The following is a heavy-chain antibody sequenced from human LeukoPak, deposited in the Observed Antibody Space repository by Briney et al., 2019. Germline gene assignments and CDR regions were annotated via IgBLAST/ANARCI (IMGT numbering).Heavy chain of an antibody. J-gene: IGHJ4*02. CDR3: ARQALWFFDH. CDR2: ISYGGST. D-gene: IGHD2-21*01. CDR1: GGSISSNSNN. Sequence: PSETLSLTCAVSGGSISSNSNNWAWIRQPPGRGLEWIVSISYGGSTYYSPSLESRVTISVDTSKNQFSLRLSSVTAADTAVYYCARQALWFFDHWGQGTLVTVSS. V-gene: IGHV4-39*01.